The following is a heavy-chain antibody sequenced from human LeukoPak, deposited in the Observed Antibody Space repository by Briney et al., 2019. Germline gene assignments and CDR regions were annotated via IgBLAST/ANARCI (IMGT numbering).Heavy chain of an antibody. CDR2: ISYDGSNK. CDR1: RFTFSSYA. J-gene: IGHJ3*02. Sequence: PGGSLRLSCAASRFTFSSYAMHWVRQAPGKGLEWAAVISYDGSNKYYADSVKGRFTISRDNSKNTLYLQMNSLRAEDTAVYYCAGYSSSWTVGAFDIWGQGTMVTVSS. CDR3: AGYSSSWTVGAFDI. V-gene: IGHV3-30-3*01. D-gene: IGHD6-13*01.